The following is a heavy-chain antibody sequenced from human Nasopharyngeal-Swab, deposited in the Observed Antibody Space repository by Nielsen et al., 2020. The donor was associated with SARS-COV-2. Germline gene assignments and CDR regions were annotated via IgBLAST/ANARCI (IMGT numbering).Heavy chain of an antibody. D-gene: IGHD2-2*01. CDR3: STVVPAARGDGDFDY. Sequence: GESLKISCAASGFTFSGSAMHWVRQASGKGLEWVGRIRSKANSYATAYAASVKGRFTISRDDSKNTAYLQMNSLKTEDTAVYYCSTVVPAARGDGDFDYWGQGTLVTASS. CDR2: IRSKANSYAT. J-gene: IGHJ4*02. V-gene: IGHV3-73*01. CDR1: GFTFSGSA.